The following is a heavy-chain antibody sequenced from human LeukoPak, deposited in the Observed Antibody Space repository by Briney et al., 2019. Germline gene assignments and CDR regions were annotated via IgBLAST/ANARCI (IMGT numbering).Heavy chain of an antibody. V-gene: IGHV1-69*01. CDR2: IIPIFGTA. CDR1: GGTFSSYA. Sequence: SVKVSCKASGGTFSSYAINWVRQGPGQGLEWMGGIIPIFGTANYAQKFQDRVTITADESTSTAYMELSSLRSEDTAIYYCASRLYCSNTRCRNFPFAYWGQGTLVTVSS. CDR3: ASRLYCSNTRCRNFPFAY. D-gene: IGHD2-2*01. J-gene: IGHJ4*02.